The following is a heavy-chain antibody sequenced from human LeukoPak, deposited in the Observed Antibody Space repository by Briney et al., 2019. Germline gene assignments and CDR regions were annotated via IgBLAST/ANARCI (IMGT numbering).Heavy chain of an antibody. CDR2: ITDSGIST. J-gene: IGHJ4*02. Sequence: QAGGSLRLSCAASGFTFNSYAMAWVGQAPEKGLEWVSSITDSGISTYYADSVKGRFTISRDNSKSTLFLQMNSLRAEDTAVYYCAKGSRGNYDYWGQGTLVTVSS. D-gene: IGHD1-26*01. CDR3: AKGSRGNYDY. V-gene: IGHV3-23*01. CDR1: GFTFNSYA.